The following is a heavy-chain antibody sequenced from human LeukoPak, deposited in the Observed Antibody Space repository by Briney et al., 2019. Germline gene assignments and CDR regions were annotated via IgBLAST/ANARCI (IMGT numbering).Heavy chain of an antibody. J-gene: IGHJ4*02. V-gene: IGHV3-23*01. Sequence: GGSLRLSCAVSGFTFSNYAMTWIRQAPEKGLEWVSSITGGGGNIKYADSAKGRFTISRDNSKNTLYLQMDSLRVEDTAVYYCGKDPNGDYIGAFDLWGQGTLVTVSS. CDR2: ITGGGGNI. D-gene: IGHD4-17*01. CDR3: GKDPNGDYIGAFDL. CDR1: GFTFSNYA.